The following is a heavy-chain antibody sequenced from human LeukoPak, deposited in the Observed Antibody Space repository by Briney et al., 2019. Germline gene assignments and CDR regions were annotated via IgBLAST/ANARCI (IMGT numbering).Heavy chain of an antibody. CDR2: IKQDGSEK. J-gene: IGHJ5*02. CDR3: ARVGYCSSTSCYTWGWIDP. D-gene: IGHD2-2*02. Sequence: TGGSLRLSCAASGFTFSSYWMSWVRQAPGKGLEWVANIKQDGSEKYYVDSVKGRFTISRDNAKNSLYLQMNSLRAEDTAVYYCARVGYCSSTSCYTWGWIDPWGQGTLVTVSS. CDR1: GFTFSSYW. V-gene: IGHV3-7*01.